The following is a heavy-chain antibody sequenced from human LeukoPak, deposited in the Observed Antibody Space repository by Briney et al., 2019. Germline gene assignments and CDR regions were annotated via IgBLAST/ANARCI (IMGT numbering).Heavy chain of an antibody. D-gene: IGHD5-18*01. Sequence: PSETLSLTCTVSGGSISNNSYYWGWIRQPPGKGLEWIGSISYSGRSYYNPSLKSRVTISVDTSKNQFSLKLSSVTAADTAVYYCRGYSSGFRFDYWGQGTLVTVSS. CDR3: RGYSSGFRFDY. V-gene: IGHV4-39*01. CDR1: GGSISNNSYY. J-gene: IGHJ4*02. CDR2: ISYSGRS.